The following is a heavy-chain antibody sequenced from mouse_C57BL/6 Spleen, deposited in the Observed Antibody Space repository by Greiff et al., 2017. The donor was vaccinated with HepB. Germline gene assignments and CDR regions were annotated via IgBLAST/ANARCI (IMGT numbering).Heavy chain of an antibody. CDR3: ARSHGSSYSYAMDY. CDR1: GFTFSDYG. Sequence: EVMLVESGGGLVKPGGSLKLSCAASGFTFSDYGMHWVRQAPEKGLEWVAYISSGSSTIYYADTVKGRFTISRDNAKNTLFLQMTSLRSEDTAMYYCARSHGSSYSYAMDYWGQGTSVTVSS. D-gene: IGHD1-1*01. CDR2: ISSGSSTI. V-gene: IGHV5-17*01. J-gene: IGHJ4*01.